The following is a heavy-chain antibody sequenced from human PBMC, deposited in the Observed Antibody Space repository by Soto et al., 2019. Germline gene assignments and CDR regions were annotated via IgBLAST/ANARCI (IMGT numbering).Heavy chain of an antibody. CDR1: GYTFTSYD. CDR2: MNPNSGNT. V-gene: IGHV1-8*01. J-gene: IGHJ3*02. CDR3: ARVKNEWLLRPHDAFDI. Sequence: SVKVSCKASGYTFTSYDSNWVRQATGQGLEWMGWMNPNSGNTGYAQKFQGRVTMTRNTSISTAYMELSSLRSEDTAVYYCARVKNEWLLRPHDAFDIWGQGTMVTVS. D-gene: IGHD3-22*01.